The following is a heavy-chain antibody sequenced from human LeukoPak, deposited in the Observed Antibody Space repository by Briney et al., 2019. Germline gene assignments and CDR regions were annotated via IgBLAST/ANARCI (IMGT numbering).Heavy chain of an antibody. CDR1: GFTFSDYY. D-gene: IGHD5-18*01. CDR3: ARDGSDTAMALDY. V-gene: IGHV3-11*04. Sequence: GGSLRLSCAASGFTFSDYYMSWIRQAPGKGLEWVSCISSSGSTIYYADSVKGRFTISRDNAKNSLYLQMNSLSAEDTAVYYCARDGSDTAMALDYWAREPWSPSPQ. CDR2: ISSSGSTI. J-gene: IGHJ4*02.